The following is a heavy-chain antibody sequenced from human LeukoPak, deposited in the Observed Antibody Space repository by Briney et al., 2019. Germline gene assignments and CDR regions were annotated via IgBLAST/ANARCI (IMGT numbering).Heavy chain of an antibody. D-gene: IGHD3-22*01. CDR2: ISSSGSTT. J-gene: IGHJ1*01. V-gene: IGHV3-48*03. CDR1: GFTFSSYE. Sequence: GGSLRLSCAASGFTFSSYEMNWVRQAPGKGLEWVSYISSSGSTTYYADSVKGRFTISRDNAKNSLYLQMNSLRAEDTAVYYCASAYYYDSSGYSEYFQHWGQGTLVTVSS. CDR3: ASAYYYDSSGYSEYFQH.